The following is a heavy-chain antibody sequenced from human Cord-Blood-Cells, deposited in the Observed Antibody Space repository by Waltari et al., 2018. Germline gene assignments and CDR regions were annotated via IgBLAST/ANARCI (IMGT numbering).Heavy chain of an antibody. CDR2: INPSGGST. CDR1: GSTFTSSY. D-gene: IGHD7-27*01. Sequence: QVQLVQSGAEVKKPGASVKVCCKASGSTFTSSYMHWVRRSPGQGLEWMGIINPSGGSTSYAQKFQGRVTMTRDTSTSTVYMELSSLRSEDTAVYYCARGAGLGMNYFDYWGQGTLVTVSS. V-gene: IGHV1-46*01. CDR3: ARGAGLGMNYFDY. J-gene: IGHJ4*02.